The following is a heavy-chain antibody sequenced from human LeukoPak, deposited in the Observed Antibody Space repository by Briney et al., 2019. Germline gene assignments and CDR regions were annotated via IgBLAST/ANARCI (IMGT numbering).Heavy chain of an antibody. V-gene: IGHV4-34*01. Sequence: SETLSLTCAVYGGSFSGYYWSWIRQPPGKGLEWIGEINHSGSTNYNPSLKSRVTISVDTAKDQFSLKLRSLTAADTAVYYCARGTTVVTLYYYYMDVWGKGTTVTVSS. CDR1: GGSFSGYY. CDR2: INHSGST. J-gene: IGHJ6*03. CDR3: ARGTTVVTLYYYYMDV. D-gene: IGHD4-23*01.